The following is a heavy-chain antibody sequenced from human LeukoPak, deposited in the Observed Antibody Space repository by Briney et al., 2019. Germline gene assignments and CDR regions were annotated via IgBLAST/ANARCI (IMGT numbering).Heavy chain of an antibody. D-gene: IGHD1-7*01. J-gene: IGHJ6*03. CDR2: ISAYNGNT. Sequence: ASVKVSCKASGYTFTSYGISWVRQAPGQGLEWMGWISAYNGNTNYAQKLQGRVTMTTDTSTSTAYMELRSLRSDDTAVYYCARVKFYSWNLNYYYYYMDVWGKGTTVTVSS. CDR3: ARVKFYSWNLNYYYYYMDV. CDR1: GYTFTSYG. V-gene: IGHV1-18*01.